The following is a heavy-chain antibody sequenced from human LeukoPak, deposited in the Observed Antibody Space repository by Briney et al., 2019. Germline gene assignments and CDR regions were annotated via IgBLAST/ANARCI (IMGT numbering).Heavy chain of an antibody. J-gene: IGHJ3*02. D-gene: IGHD2/OR15-2a*01. CDR2: IYSGDST. V-gene: IGHV3-53*01. Sequence: GGSLRLSCAASGFSVSSNYMSWVRQAPGKGLEWVSVIYSGDSTYNADSVKGRFTISRDSSKNTLYLQMNSLRAEDTAVYYCARFNSGPVSSFDIWGQGTMVTVSS. CDR1: GFSVSSNY. CDR3: ARFNSGPVSSFDI.